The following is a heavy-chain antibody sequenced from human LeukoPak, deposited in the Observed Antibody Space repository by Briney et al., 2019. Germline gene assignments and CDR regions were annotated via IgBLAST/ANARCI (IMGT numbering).Heavy chain of an antibody. V-gene: IGHV1-2*02. CDR1: GFTFSSYG. Sequence: PGGSLRLSCAASGFTFSSYGMHWVRQAPGQGLEWMAWINPNSGATDYAQKFQGRVTMTRDTSTSTAYMELSRLRSDDTAVYYCARLNGNHFDYWGQGTLVTVSS. CDR3: ARLNGNHFDY. CDR2: INPNSGAT. J-gene: IGHJ4*02. D-gene: IGHD1-14*01.